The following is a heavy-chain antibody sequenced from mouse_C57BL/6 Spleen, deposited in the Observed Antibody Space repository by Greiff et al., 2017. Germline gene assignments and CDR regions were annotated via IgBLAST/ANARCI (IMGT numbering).Heavy chain of an antibody. CDR3: TSPDAPAMDY. CDR2: IDPETGGT. CDR1: GYTFTDYE. Sequence: VQLQQSGAELVRPGASVTLSCKASGYTFTDYEMHWVKQTPVHGLEWIGAIDPETGGTAYNQKFKGKAILTADKSSSTAYMELRSLTSEDYAVYYCTSPDAPAMDYWGQGTSVTVSS. V-gene: IGHV1-15*01. J-gene: IGHJ4*01.